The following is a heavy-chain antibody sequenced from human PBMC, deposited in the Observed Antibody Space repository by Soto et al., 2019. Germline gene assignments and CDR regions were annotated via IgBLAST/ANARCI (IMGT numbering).Heavy chain of an antibody. CDR3: ARHGSRRGYSSSWYPNFGDY. CDR1: GGSISTSSYY. D-gene: IGHD6-13*01. V-gene: IGHV4-39*01. Sequence: QLQLQESGPGLVKPSETLSLTCTVSGGSISTSSYYWGWIRQPPGKGLEWIGSIYYSGSTYYNPSLKSRVTISVDTSKNPFSLKLSSVTAADTAVYYCARHGSRRGYSSSWYPNFGDYWGQGTLVTVSS. J-gene: IGHJ4*02. CDR2: IYYSGST.